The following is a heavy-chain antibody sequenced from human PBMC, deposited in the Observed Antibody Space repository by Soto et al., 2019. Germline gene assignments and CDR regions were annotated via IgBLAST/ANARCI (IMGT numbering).Heavy chain of an antibody. V-gene: IGHV3-48*03. D-gene: IGHD3-3*01. CDR2: ISKSSSVI. CDR1: GSTFSSSE. Sequence: EVQLVESGGGLVQPGGSLRLSCAASGSTFSSSEMHWVRQAPGKGLEWISYISKSSSVIYYAGSVKGRFTISRDNAKNLLYLQMNSLRAEDTAVYFCASVNLRFSYGIDVWGQGTTVTVSS. J-gene: IGHJ6*02. CDR3: ASVNLRFSYGIDV.